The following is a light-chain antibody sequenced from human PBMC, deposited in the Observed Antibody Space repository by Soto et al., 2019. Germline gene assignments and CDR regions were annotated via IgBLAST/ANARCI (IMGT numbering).Light chain of an antibody. V-gene: IGKV1-33*01. CDR2: DAS. CDR3: QQYDNLLIT. Sequence: DIQMTQSPSSLSASVGDRVTITCQASQDISNYLNWYQQKPGKAPKLLIYDASNLETGVPSRFSGSGSGTDFTFTISSLQPEHIATYYCQQYDNLLITFGQGTRLEIK. CDR1: QDISNY. J-gene: IGKJ5*01.